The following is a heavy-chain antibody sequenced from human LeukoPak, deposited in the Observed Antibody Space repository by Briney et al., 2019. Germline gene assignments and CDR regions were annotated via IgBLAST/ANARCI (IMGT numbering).Heavy chain of an antibody. V-gene: IGHV4-31*03. J-gene: IGHJ1*01. CDR1: GGSISSGDYF. Sequence: SETLSLTCTVSGGSISSGDYFWSWIRQRPGKGLEWIGYIYYSGSTYYNPSLKSRLTISVDTSKNQFSLKLSSVTAADTAVYYCARDASAQYFQHWGQGTLVTVSS. CDR3: ARDASAQYFQH. CDR2: IYYSGST.